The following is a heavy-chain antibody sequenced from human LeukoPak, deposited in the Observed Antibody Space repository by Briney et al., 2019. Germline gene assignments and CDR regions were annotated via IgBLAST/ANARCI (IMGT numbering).Heavy chain of an antibody. V-gene: IGHV1-2*02. CDR3: ARALHNWNDQGSDH. CDR1: GYTFTGYY. CDR2: LNPNTGET. D-gene: IGHD1-1*01. J-gene: IGHJ4*02. Sequence: ASVKVSCKTSGYTFTGYYMHWVRQAPGRGPEWMGWLNPNTGETKFARKFQGRVTMTRDTSIYTAYMELNRLTSDDTAVYYCARALHNWNDQGSDHWGQGTLVTVSS.